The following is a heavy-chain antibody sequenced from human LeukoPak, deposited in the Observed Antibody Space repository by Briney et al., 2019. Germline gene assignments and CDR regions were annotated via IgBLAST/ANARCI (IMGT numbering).Heavy chain of an antibody. CDR3: ARTMVVTPGSYYDYMAV. V-gene: IGHV3-20*04. D-gene: IGHD4-23*01. CDR1: GFTFDDYG. Sequence: GGSLRLSCAASGFTFDDYGMSWVRQAPGKGLEWVSGINWNGGSTGYADSVKVRFTISRDNAKNSLYLQMNSLRAEDTALYYCARTMVVTPGSYYDYMAVLDKGTTIT. J-gene: IGHJ6*03. CDR2: INWNGGST.